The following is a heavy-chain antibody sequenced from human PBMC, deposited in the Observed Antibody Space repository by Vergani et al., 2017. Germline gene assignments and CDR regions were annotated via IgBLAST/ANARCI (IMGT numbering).Heavy chain of an antibody. D-gene: IGHD3-22*01. Sequence: QVQLQESGPGLVKPSETLSLTCTVSGGSISSYYWSWIRQPPGKGLEWIGYIYYSGSTNYNPSLKSRVTISVETSKNQFSLKLSSVTAADTAVYYCARYLGAGYYDISGPFDYWGQGTLVTVSS. V-gene: IGHV4-59*01. CDR2: IYYSGST. CDR1: GGSISSYY. CDR3: ARYLGAGYYDISGPFDY. J-gene: IGHJ4*02.